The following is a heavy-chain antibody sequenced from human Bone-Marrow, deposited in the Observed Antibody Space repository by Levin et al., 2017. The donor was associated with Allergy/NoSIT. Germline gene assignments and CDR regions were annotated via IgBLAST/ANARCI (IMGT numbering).Heavy chain of an antibody. D-gene: IGHD6-25*01. CDR1: GFDFPTYW. J-gene: IGHJ4*02. CDR3: ASGYSRGYHFDL. V-gene: IGHV5-51*01. Sequence: PGGSLRLSCKGTGFDFPTYWIGWVRQMPGKGLEWLGIIYPSDSDTIYSQSVQGQATISADTSISTAYLELRSLRASDTGIYFCASGYSRGYHFDLWGQGTRVTVSS. CDR2: IYPSDSDT.